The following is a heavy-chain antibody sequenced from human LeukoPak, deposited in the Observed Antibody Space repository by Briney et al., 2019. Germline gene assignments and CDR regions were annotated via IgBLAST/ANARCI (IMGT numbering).Heavy chain of an antibody. J-gene: IGHJ6*03. CDR3: AKGGGFDWLNYYYMDV. Sequence: GGSLRLSCAASGFTFSSYSMQWVRQTPGKGLEWVGIMSNSGENTFYGEAVKGRFTISRDNSQNTLYLQMSSLRAEDTAVYYCAKGGGFDWLNYYYMDVWGKGTTVIISS. CDR2: MSNSGENT. V-gene: IGHV3-33*05. D-gene: IGHD3-9*01. CDR1: GFTFSSYS.